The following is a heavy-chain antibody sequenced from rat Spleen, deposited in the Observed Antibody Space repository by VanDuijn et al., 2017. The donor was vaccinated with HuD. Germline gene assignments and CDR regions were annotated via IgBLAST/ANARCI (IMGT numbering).Heavy chain of an antibody. CDR3: AGGDDFDY. J-gene: IGHJ2*01. CDR2: IRSGGST. Sequence: QVQMKETGPGLVQPTQTLSITCTVSGFSLTSYYMQWVRQTPGKGLEWMGFIRSGGSTEYNSEFKSRLSISRDTSKNQVFLKMNSLKTEDTGVYYCAGGDDFDYWGQGVMVTVSS. D-gene: IGHD1-1*01. V-gene: IGHV2-65*01. CDR1: GFSLTSYY.